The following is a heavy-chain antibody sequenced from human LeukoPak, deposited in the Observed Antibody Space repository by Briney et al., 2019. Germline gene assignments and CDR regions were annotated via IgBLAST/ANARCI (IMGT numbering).Heavy chain of an antibody. V-gene: IGHV3-7*01. Sequence: GGSLRLSCAASGFTFSSYWMSWVRQAPGKGLEWVANIKQDGSEKYYVDSVKGRFTISKDNAKNSLYLQMNSLRAEDTAVYYCARDQGYYDSSGYYYVFSFYDYWGQGTLVTVYS. J-gene: IGHJ4*02. CDR1: GFTFSSYW. CDR2: IKQDGSEK. D-gene: IGHD3-22*01. CDR3: ARDQGYYDSSGYYYVFSFYDY.